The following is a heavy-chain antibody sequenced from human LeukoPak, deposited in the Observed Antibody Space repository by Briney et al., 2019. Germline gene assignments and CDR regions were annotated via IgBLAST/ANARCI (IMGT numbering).Heavy chain of an antibody. Sequence: GGSLRLSCAASGFTVSLYYMTWVRQAPGKGLEWVSVIYSGGPTYYADSVKGRFTISRDNSKNTVYLQMNSLRAEDTAVYYCAKDYYYDPVDAFDVWGQGTMVSVSS. J-gene: IGHJ3*01. CDR2: IYSGGPT. CDR3: AKDYYYDPVDAFDV. CDR1: GFTVSLYY. D-gene: IGHD3-22*01. V-gene: IGHV3-53*01.